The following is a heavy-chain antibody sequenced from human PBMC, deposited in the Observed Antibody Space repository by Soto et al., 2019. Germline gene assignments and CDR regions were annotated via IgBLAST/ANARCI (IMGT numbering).Heavy chain of an antibody. CDR1: ALPFSSYG. D-gene: IGHD1-26*01. Sequence: SLSLSCSASALPFSSYGLHWAGPAPGKGLEWVAVISYDGSNKYYADSVKGRFTISRDNSKNTLYLQMNSLRAEDTAVYYCAKADQWELLRLDYWGQGTLVT. CDR3: AKADQWELLRLDY. J-gene: IGHJ4*02. V-gene: IGHV3-30*18. CDR2: ISYDGSNK.